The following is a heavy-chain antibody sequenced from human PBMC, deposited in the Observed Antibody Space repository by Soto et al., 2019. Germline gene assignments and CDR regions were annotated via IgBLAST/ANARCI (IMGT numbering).Heavy chain of an antibody. CDR3: ARGASSGIVVVVDY. V-gene: IGHV3-30-3*01. CDR2: ISYDGSNK. Sequence: GGSLRLSCAASGFPFSSYAMHWVRQAPGKGLEWVAVISYDGSNKYYADSVKGRFTISRDNSKNTLYLQMNSLRAGDTAVYYCARGASSGIVVVVDYWGQGTLVTVSS. CDR1: GFPFSSYA. J-gene: IGHJ4*02. D-gene: IGHD3-22*01.